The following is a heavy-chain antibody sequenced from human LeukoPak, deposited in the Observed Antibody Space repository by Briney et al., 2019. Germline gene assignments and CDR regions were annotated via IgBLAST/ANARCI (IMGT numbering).Heavy chain of an antibody. D-gene: IGHD3-10*01. CDR3: ARVPVRGVKRGYFDY. CDR1: GYTFTSYY. V-gene: IGHV1-46*01. CDR2: INPSGGST. Sequence: ASVKVSCKASGYTFTSYYMHWVRQAPGQGLEWMGIINPSGGSTSYAQKFQGRVTISVDTSKNQFSLKLSSVTAADTAVYYCARVPVRGVKRGYFDYWGQGTLVTVSS. J-gene: IGHJ4*02.